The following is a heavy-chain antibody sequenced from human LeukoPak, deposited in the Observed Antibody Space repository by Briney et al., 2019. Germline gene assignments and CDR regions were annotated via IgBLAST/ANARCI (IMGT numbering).Heavy chain of an antibody. D-gene: IGHD3-22*01. V-gene: IGHV4-59*01. CDR1: GGSISSYY. CDR2: ISYSGST. CDR3: AREPGFDSSGYLNWFDP. J-gene: IGHJ5*02. Sequence: PSETLSLTCTVSGGSISSYYWSWIRQPPGKGLEWVACISYSGSTKYNPSLKSRVTISVDTSKNQLSLKLSSVTAADTAVYYCAREPGFDSSGYLNWFDPWGQGTLVTVSS.